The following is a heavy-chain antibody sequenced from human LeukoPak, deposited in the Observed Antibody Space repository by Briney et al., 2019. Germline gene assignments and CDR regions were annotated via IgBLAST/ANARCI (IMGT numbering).Heavy chain of an antibody. CDR3: AREGGSSWSPYFDY. Sequence: SETLSLTCTVSGDSISSYYWSWVRQPPGKGLEWMGYIYYSGSTNYKPSLKSRGTISVGTSKNPFSLKLSSVPAADTAVYYCAREGGSSWSPYFDYWGQGTRVTVSS. CDR1: GDSISSYY. CDR2: IYYSGST. D-gene: IGHD6-13*01. J-gene: IGHJ4*02. V-gene: IGHV4-59*01.